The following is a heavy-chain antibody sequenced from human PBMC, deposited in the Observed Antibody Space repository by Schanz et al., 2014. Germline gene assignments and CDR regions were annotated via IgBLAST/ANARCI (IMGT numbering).Heavy chain of an antibody. D-gene: IGHD7-27*01. CDR3: ARETINWEAFDI. CDR2: ISRDGTTS. CDR1: GFIFNDYY. Sequence: QVQLVESGGGLVKPGGSLRLSCAASGFIFNDYYMNWIRQAPGKGLEWLSYISRDGTTSYYADSVKGRFTISRDNAKNSLYLAMTSLRGEDTAVYYCARETINWEAFDIWGQGTVVTVSS. V-gene: IGHV3-11*01. J-gene: IGHJ3*02.